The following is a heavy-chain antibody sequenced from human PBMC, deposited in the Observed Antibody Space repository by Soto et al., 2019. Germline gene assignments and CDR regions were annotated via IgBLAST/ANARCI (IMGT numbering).Heavy chain of an antibody. CDR1: GYTLTELS. V-gene: IGHV1-24*01. Sequence: ASVKVSCKVSGYTLTELSMHWVRQAPGKGLEWMGGFDSEDGETIYAQKFQGRVTMTEDTSTDTAYMELSSLRSEDTAVYYCATASPMVRGVIMSYYYYGMDVWGQGTTVTVSS. CDR2: FDSEDGET. D-gene: IGHD3-10*01. CDR3: ATASPMVRGVIMSYYYYGMDV. J-gene: IGHJ6*02.